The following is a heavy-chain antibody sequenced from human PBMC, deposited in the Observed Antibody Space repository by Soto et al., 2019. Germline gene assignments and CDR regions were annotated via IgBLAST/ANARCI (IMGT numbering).Heavy chain of an antibody. CDR2: VYYSGSS. D-gene: IGHD2-2*01. CDR1: GDSISGGASF. CDR3: ATLSCTSSTCYFPGWFDP. Sequence: LSLTCTVSGDSISGGASFWSWIRQPPGKGLEWIANVYYSGSSYYNPSLKSRLTISVDTTKNQFSLQLKSMTAADTAVYYCATLSCTSSTCYFPGWFDPWGQGTLVTVSS. J-gene: IGHJ5*02. V-gene: IGHV4-31*03.